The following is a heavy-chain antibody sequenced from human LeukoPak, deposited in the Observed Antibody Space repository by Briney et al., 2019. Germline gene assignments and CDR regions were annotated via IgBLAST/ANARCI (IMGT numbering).Heavy chain of an antibody. D-gene: IGHD3-3*01. CDR1: GGSFSSYY. V-gene: IGHV4-59*01. CDR3: ARNDFWSGYFDY. Sequence: SETLSLTCAVYGGSFSSYYWSWIRQPPGKGLEWIGYIYYSGSTNYNPSLKSRVTISVDTSKNQFSLKLSSVTAADTAVYYCARNDFWSGYFDYWGQGTLVTVSS. J-gene: IGHJ4*02. CDR2: IYYSGST.